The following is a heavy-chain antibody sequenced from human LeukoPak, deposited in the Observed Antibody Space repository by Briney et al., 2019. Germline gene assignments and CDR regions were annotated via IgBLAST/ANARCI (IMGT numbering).Heavy chain of an antibody. Sequence: PGGSLRLSCAVSGFAFSSYGMHWVRQAPGKGLEWVAFIPYDGSNKYYADSVKGRFTISRDSSKNTVYLQMNSLRPEDTAVYNCAKDPTTRYSSSSTPFYYYYMDVWGKGTPVTVSS. V-gene: IGHV3-30*02. D-gene: IGHD6-13*01. CDR1: GFAFSSYG. CDR2: IPYDGSNK. CDR3: AKDPTTRYSSSSTPFYYYYMDV. J-gene: IGHJ6*03.